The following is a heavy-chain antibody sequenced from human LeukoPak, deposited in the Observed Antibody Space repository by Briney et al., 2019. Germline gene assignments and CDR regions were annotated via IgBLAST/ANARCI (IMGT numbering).Heavy chain of an antibody. CDR2: IYYTRST. J-gene: IGHJ4*02. D-gene: IGHD2-15*01. CDR1: GGSISSYY. CDR3: AREVGYCSGGSCYSYFDY. Sequence: SETLSLTCTVSGGSISSYYWSWIRQPPGKGLEWIGYIYYTRSTHYNPSLKSRVTISVDTSKNQFSLKLSSVTAADTAVYYCAREVGYCSGGSCYSYFDYWGQGTLVTVSS. V-gene: IGHV4-59*01.